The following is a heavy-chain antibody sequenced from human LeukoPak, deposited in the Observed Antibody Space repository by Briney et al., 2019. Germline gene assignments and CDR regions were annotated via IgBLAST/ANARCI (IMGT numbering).Heavy chain of an antibody. J-gene: IGHJ4*02. CDR2: ISSGSSTI. D-gene: IGHD3-22*01. V-gene: IGHV3-48*01. CDR1: GFTFSTYS. CDR3: ARDFYYDSSGYPIDY. Sequence: GGSLRLSCAASGFTFSTYSMNWVRQAPGKGLEWVSYISSGSSTIYYADSVKGRFTISRDNSKNTLYLQMNSLRAEDTAVYYCARDFYYDSSGYPIDYWGQGALVTVSS.